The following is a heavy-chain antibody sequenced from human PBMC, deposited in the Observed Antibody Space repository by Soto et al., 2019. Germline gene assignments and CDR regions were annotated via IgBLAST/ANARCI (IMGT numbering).Heavy chain of an antibody. CDR1: GGTFSTYA. CDR2: IIPIFGTA. CDR3: ARDRVSYYGSKRGPFDH. Sequence: QVQLVQSGAEVKKPGSSVKVSCKASGGTFSTYAFSWVRQAPGQGLEWMGGIIPIFGTANYAQKFQGRVTITADESASTAYMELSSLRSEDTAVYYCARDRVSYYGSKRGPFDHWGQGTLVTVSS. D-gene: IGHD3-10*01. J-gene: IGHJ4*02. V-gene: IGHV1-69*01.